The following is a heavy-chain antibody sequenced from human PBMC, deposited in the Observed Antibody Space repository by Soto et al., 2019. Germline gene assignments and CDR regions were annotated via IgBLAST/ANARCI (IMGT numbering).Heavy chain of an antibody. CDR1: GGSITSSTDY. J-gene: IGHJ5*02. CDR2: IYYSGST. Sequence: SETLSLTCTVSGGSITSSTDYWGWIRQPPGKGLEWIGSIYYSGSTYYNPSLKSRVIISVDRSKNQFSLKVRSVTAADTAVYYYARETYGDYAGYFDPWGQGIQVTVS. CDR3: ARETYGDYAGYFDP. D-gene: IGHD4-17*01. V-gene: IGHV4-39*07.